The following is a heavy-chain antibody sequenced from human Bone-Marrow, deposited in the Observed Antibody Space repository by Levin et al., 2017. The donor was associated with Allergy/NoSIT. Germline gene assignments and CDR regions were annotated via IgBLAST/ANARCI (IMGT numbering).Heavy chain of an antibody. D-gene: IGHD6-19*01. V-gene: IGHV3-74*03. J-gene: IGHJ4*02. Sequence: PGGSLRLSCAASGFTFSRSWMHWVRQVPGKGPVWVSRTNTDGSAPTYADSVKGRFTISRDNAKNTLYLQMNSLRADDTAVYYCARDQSRSGPTTFDFGGQGTLVIVSS. CDR3: ARDQSRSGPTTFDF. CDR2: TNTDGSAP. CDR1: GFTFSRSW.